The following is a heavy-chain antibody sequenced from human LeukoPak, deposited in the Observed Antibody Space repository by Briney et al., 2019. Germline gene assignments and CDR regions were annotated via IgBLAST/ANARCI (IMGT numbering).Heavy chain of an antibody. D-gene: IGHD2-15*01. J-gene: IGHJ4*02. Sequence: GGSLRLSCAASGFTLSSYGMSWVPQAPGRGLGWVSAISGSDGGTNYGDSVKGRFTISRDNYKYTLYLQMNSLRAEETAIYYCAKAPVASCRGAFCYQFDCWGQGNLVTVSS. CDR1: GFTLSSYG. CDR3: AKAPVASCRGAFCYQFDC. CDR2: ISGSDGGT. V-gene: IGHV3-23*01.